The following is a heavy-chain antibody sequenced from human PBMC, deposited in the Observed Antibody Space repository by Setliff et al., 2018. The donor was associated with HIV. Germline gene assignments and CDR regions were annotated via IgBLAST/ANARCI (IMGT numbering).Heavy chain of an antibody. J-gene: IGHJ4*02. CDR1: GFTLSNYW. CDR3: ARVYYGDLEY. D-gene: IGHD4-17*01. V-gene: IGHV4-4*09. Sequence: LRLSCPASGFTLSNYWMSWIRQPPGEGLEWIGDISHSGTTKYKPSLKSRVAISVDMSKNQFSLKLKSVTAADTAVYFCARVYYGDLEYWGQGTLVTVSS. CDR2: ISHSGTT.